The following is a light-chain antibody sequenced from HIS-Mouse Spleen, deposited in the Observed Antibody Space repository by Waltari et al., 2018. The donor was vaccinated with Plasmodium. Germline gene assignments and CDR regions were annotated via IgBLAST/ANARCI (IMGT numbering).Light chain of an antibody. V-gene: IGLV2-11*01. CDR3: CSYAGSYTVV. CDR2: DVS. J-gene: IGLJ2*01. Sequence: QSALTQPRPVSGSPGQSVPISCTGPSSDVGGYNYVSWYQQHPGKAPKLMIYDVSKRPSGVPDRFSGSKSGNTASLTISGLQAEDEADYYCCSYAGSYTVVFGGGTKLTVL. CDR1: SSDVGGYNY.